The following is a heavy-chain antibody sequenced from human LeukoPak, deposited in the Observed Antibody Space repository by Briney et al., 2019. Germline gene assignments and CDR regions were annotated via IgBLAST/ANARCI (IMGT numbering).Heavy chain of an antibody. V-gene: IGHV3-23*01. J-gene: IGHJ4*02. CDR2: LSGSGGST. Sequence: GGSLRLSCAASGFTFSTYVMGWVRQAPGKGLEWVSALSGSGGSTYYADSVKGRFTISRDNSKNRLYLQMNSLRAEDTAVYYCAKRPRGNYLDPFDYWGQGTLVTVSS. D-gene: IGHD3-10*01. CDR3: AKRPRGNYLDPFDY. CDR1: GFTFSTYV.